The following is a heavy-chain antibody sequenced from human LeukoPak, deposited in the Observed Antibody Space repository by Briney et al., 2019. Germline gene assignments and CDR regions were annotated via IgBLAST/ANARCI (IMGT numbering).Heavy chain of an antibody. CDR1: GGSISGYY. Sequence: SETLSLTCAVSGGSISGYYWTWIRQPPGKGLEWIGYMYHTESSNYNHFLKSRVTISLDTPKNQFSLKLNSVTAADTAVYYCVRDQGGSSYRHAFDLWGQGTMVTVSS. CDR2: MYHTESS. V-gene: IGHV4-59*13. D-gene: IGHD1-26*01. CDR3: VRDQGGSSYRHAFDL. J-gene: IGHJ3*01.